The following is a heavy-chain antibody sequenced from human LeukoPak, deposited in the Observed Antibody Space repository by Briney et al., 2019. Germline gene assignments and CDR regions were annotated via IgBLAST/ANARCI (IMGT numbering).Heavy chain of an antibody. V-gene: IGHV4-34*01. J-gene: IGHJ6*03. Sequence: SETLSLTCAVYGGSFNGYYWSWIRQPPGKGLEWIGEINHSGSTNYNPSLKSRVTISVDTSKNQFSLKLSSVTAADMAVYYCARGPLGYCSSTSCYAYYYYYMDVWGKGTTVTVSS. CDR1: GGSFNGYY. D-gene: IGHD2-2*01. CDR2: INHSGST. CDR3: ARGPLGYCSSTSCYAYYYYYMDV.